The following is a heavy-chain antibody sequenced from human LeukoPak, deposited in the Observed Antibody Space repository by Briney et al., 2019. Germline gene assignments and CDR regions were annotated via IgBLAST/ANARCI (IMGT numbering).Heavy chain of an antibody. CDR3: ARTSGSGDSSGYYYSPAFDY. CDR2: IYYSGST. J-gene: IGHJ4*02. Sequence: PSETLSLTCTVSGGSISSSSYYWGWIRQPPGKGLEWIGSIYYSGSTYYNPSLKSRVTISVDTSKNQFSLKLSSMTAADTAVYYCARTSGSGDSSGYYYSPAFDYWGQGTLVTVSS. D-gene: IGHD3-22*01. CDR1: GGSISSSSYY. V-gene: IGHV4-39*01.